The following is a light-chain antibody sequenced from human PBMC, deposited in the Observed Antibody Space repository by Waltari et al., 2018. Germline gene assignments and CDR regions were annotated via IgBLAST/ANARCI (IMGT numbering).Light chain of an antibody. CDR2: AAS. Sequence: DIQMTQSPSSLSASVGDRVIITCRASQSISRYLNWYQQKPGEAPKLLIYAASSLQSGVPSTSSGAGSGTDFTLTISSLQPEDFATYFCQQSYIPPITFGQGTRLDIK. CDR3: QQSYIPPIT. CDR1: QSISRY. J-gene: IGKJ5*01. V-gene: IGKV1-39*01.